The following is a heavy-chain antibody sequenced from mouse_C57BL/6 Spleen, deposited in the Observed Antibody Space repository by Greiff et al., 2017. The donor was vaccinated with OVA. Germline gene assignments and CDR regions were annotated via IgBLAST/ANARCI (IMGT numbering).Heavy chain of an antibody. D-gene: IGHD2-4*01. Sequence: VQLQQSGPELVKPGASVKISCKASAPHSTSPHLNWVKQRPGQGLEWIGWIFPGSGSTYYNEKFKGKATLTVDKSSSTAYMLLSSLTSEDSAVYFCARCDYDGYFDYWGQGTTLTGSS. CDR3: ARCDYDGYFDY. CDR1: APHSTSPH. CDR2: IFPGSGST. V-gene: IGHV1-75*01. J-gene: IGHJ2*01.